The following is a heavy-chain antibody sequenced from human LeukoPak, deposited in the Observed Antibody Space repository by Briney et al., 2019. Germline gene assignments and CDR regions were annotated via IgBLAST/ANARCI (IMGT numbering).Heavy chain of an antibody. CDR2: IKQDGSEK. D-gene: IGHD4-17*01. Sequence: GGSLRLSCAASGFTFSSYWMSWVRQAPGKGLEWVANIKQDGSEKYYVDSVKGRFTISRDNAKNSLYLQMNSLRAEDTAVYYCARELIMTTVTINYYYYREVWGKGTTVTVSS. J-gene: IGHJ6*03. CDR1: GFTFSSYW. V-gene: IGHV3-7*01. CDR3: ARELIMTTVTINYYYYREV.